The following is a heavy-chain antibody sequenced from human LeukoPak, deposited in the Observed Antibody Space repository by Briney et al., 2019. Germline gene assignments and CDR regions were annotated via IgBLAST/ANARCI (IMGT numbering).Heavy chain of an antibody. Sequence: PGGSLRLSCAASGFTFDDYAMHWVRQAPGKGLGWVSGINWNTNSINYADSVKGRFTISRDNAKNSLYLQMNSLRAEDAAFYYCAKGSSGWSTDAFDIWGQRTMVTVSS. CDR1: GFTFDDYA. CDR2: INWNTNSI. CDR3: AKGSSGWSTDAFDI. D-gene: IGHD6-19*01. J-gene: IGHJ3*02. V-gene: IGHV3-9*01.